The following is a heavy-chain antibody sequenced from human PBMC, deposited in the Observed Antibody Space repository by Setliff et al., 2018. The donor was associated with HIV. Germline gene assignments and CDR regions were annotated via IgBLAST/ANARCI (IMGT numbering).Heavy chain of an antibody. Sequence: PSETLSLTCTVSGGSISSGGYYWSWIRQHPGKGLEWIGYIYYSGSTYYNPSLKSRVTISVDTSKNQFSLKLSSVTAADTAVYYCARGGGSRAATSSYYYMDVWGKGATVTVSS. CDR1: GGSISSGGYY. CDR3: ARGGGSRAATSSYYYMDV. CDR2: IYYSGST. J-gene: IGHJ6*03. D-gene: IGHD2-15*01. V-gene: IGHV4-31*03.